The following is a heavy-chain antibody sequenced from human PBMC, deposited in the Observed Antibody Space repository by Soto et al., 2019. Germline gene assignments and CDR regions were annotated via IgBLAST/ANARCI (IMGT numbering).Heavy chain of an antibody. V-gene: IGHV1-8*01. CDR2: MNPKSGNT. CDR1: GYTFTSYD. CDR3: ARKPLKSFNPKFAP. J-gene: IGHJ5*02. Sequence: QVQLVQSGAEVKKPGASVKVSCKASGYTFTSYDINWVRQATGQGLEWMGWMNPKSGNTGYAQKFQGRVTRTSNTSISTAYMELSSLRSDDTAVYYCARKPLKSFNPKFAPWGQGTLVTVSS.